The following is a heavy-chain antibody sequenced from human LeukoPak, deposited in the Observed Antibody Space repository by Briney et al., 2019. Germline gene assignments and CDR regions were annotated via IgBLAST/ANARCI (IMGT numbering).Heavy chain of an antibody. CDR1: GGTFSSYA. D-gene: IGHD5-12*01. CDR3: ASGSGYDAALDY. V-gene: IGHV1-69*04. CDR2: IIPILGIA. J-gene: IGHJ4*02. Sequence: ASVKVSCKASGGTFSSYAISWVRQAPGQGLEWMGRIIPILGIANYAQKFQGRVTITADKSTSTAYMELSSLRSEDTAVCYCASGSGYDAALDYWGQGTLVTVSS.